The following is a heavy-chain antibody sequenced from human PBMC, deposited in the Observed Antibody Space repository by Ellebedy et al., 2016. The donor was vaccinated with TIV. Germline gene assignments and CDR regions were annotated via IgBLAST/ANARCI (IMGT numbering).Heavy chain of an antibody. CDR1: GFTFSSYA. V-gene: IGHV3-23*01. Sequence: GESLKISXAASGFTFSSYAMSWVRQAPGKGLEWVSSISGSGGSTYYADSVKGRFTISRDNSKNTLYLQMNSLRAEDTALYYCARALYSGAWYGLDYWGQGTLVTVSS. D-gene: IGHD6-19*01. CDR2: ISGSGGST. J-gene: IGHJ4*02. CDR3: ARALYSGAWYGLDY.